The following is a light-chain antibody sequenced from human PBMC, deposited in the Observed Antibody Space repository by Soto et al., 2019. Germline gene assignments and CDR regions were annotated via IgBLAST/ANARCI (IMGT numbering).Light chain of an antibody. J-gene: IGKJ1*01. CDR3: QQYGSSPHA. CDR1: QSVSSSY. Sequence: DIVLTQSPGPLSLSPGERATISCKASQSVSSSYLAWYQQKPGQAPRLIIYGTSGRATGIPDRFSGSGSGTDFTLTISRLEPGDFAMYYCQQYGSSPHAFGQGTKVDIK. V-gene: IGKV3-20*01. CDR2: GTS.